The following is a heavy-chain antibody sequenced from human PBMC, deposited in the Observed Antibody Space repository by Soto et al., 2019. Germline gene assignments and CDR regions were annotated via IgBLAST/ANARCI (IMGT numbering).Heavy chain of an antibody. CDR2: ISGSGNYT. J-gene: IGHJ4*02. Sequence: EVQLVESGGGLVKPGGSLRLSCAASGFTFSSYSMNWVRQAPGKGLEWVSSISGSGNYTHYADFLRGRFTISSDNAKTSLYLQMNSLRAEDTAVYYCAREGINNYTEYYFDSWGQGTVVTVSS. V-gene: IGHV3-21*01. CDR1: GFTFSSYS. D-gene: IGHD4-4*01. CDR3: AREGINNYTEYYFDS.